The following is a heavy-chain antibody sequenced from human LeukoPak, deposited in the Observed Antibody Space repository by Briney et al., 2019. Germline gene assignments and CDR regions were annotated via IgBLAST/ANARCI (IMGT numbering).Heavy chain of an antibody. Sequence: SETLSLTCTVSGGSLSSYYWSWIRQPPGKGLEWIGYIYYSGSTNYNPSLKSRVTISVDTSKNQFSLKLSSVTAADTAVYYCARGGAYCSGGSCYSARYYFDYWGQGTLVTVSS. J-gene: IGHJ4*02. CDR2: IYYSGST. V-gene: IGHV4-59*01. CDR3: ARGGAYCSGGSCYSARYYFDY. CDR1: GGSLSSYY. D-gene: IGHD2-15*01.